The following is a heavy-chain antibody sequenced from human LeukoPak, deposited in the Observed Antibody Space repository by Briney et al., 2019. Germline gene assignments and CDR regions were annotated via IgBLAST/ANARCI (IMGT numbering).Heavy chain of an antibody. V-gene: IGHV4-31*03. J-gene: IGHJ5*02. CDR3: ARAYHYCSSTSCPNPWFDP. Sequence: SETLSLTCTVSGGSISSGDYYWNWIRQPPGKGLEWIGYIYYSGSTYYNPSLKSRVTISVDTSKNQFSLKLSSVTAADTAVYYCARAYHYCSSTSCPNPWFDPWGQGTLVIVSS. CDR2: IYYSGST. D-gene: IGHD2-2*01. CDR1: GGSISSGDYY.